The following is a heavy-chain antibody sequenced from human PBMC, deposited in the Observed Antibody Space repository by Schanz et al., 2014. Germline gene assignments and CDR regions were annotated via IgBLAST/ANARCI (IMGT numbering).Heavy chain of an antibody. CDR3: AKDLGVDCGDGCFNWYFDL. J-gene: IGHJ2*01. V-gene: IGHV3-23*05. D-gene: IGHD2-21*02. CDR2: VSSRSDEI. Sequence: EVQLLESGGGLVQPGGSLKLSCAASGLIFSNYAMTWVRQAPGKGLEWVAAVSSRSDEIKYADSVRGRFTISRDNSRSTMYLQMNSLRAEDTAVYFCAKDLGVDCGDGCFNWYFDLWGRGTLVTVSS. CDR1: GLIFSNYA.